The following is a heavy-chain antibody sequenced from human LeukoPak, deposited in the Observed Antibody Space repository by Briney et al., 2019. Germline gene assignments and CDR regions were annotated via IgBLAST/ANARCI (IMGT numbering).Heavy chain of an antibody. Sequence: GSLRLSCAASGFTFSSYAMSWVRQAPGKGLEWVSAISGSGGSTYYADSVKGRFTISRDNSKNTLYLQMNGLRAEDTAVYYCAKGSVHGSSWDWGQGTLVTVSS. CDR2: ISGSGGST. D-gene: IGHD6-13*01. CDR3: AKGSVHGSSWD. CDR1: GFTFSSYA. V-gene: IGHV3-23*01. J-gene: IGHJ4*02.